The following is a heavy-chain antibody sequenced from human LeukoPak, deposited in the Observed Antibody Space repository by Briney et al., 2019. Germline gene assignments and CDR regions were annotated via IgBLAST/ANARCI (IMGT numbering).Heavy chain of an antibody. CDR1: GGSISSYY. Sequence: SETLSLTCTVSGGSISSYYWSWIRQAAGKGLEWIGRIYSSGSTNYNPSLKSRVTMSVDTSKNQFSLNLTSVTAADTAVYYCARGTRVFFGVVTDLDYWGQGTLVTVSS. V-gene: IGHV4-4*07. CDR2: IYSSGST. D-gene: IGHD3-3*01. J-gene: IGHJ4*02. CDR3: ARGTRVFFGVVTDLDY.